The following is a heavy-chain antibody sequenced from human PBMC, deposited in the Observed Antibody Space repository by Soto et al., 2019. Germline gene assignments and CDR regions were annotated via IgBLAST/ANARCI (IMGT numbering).Heavy chain of an antibody. CDR3: ARWGRFYDILTGPRSYYYGMDV. J-gene: IGHJ6*02. V-gene: IGHV4-4*02. Sequence: SETLSLTCAVSGCSITSSNWWSRVRQPPGQGLEWIGEIYHSGSTNYNPSLKSRVTISVDKSKNQFSLKLSSVTAADTAVYYCARWGRFYDILTGPRSYYYGMDVWGQGTTVTVS. CDR2: IYHSGST. D-gene: IGHD3-9*01. CDR1: GCSITSSNW.